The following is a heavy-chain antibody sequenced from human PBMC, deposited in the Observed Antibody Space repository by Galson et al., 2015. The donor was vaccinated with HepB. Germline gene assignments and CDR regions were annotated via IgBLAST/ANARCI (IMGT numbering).Heavy chain of an antibody. J-gene: IGHJ5*01. CDR1: GTAFSRFS. Sequence: SVKVSCKASGTAFSRFSLNWVQQAPGQGLEWMGRIISMYGMTNYARKFQGRLTITADESTNTAFIELSSLRSEDTAIYYCARDFAAGTSLGFDSWGQGTLVTVSS. CDR2: IISMYGMT. D-gene: IGHD1-1*01. CDR3: ARDFAAGTSLGFDS. V-gene: IGHV1-69*13.